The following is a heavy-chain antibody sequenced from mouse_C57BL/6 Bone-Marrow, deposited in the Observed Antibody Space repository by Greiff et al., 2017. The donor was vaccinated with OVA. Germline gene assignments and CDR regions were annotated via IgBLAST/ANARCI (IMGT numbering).Heavy chain of an antibody. D-gene: IGHD1-1*01. Sequence: EVKLMESGAELVRPGSSVKMSCKTSGYTFTSYGINWVKQRPGQGLEWIGYIYIGNGYTEYNEKFKGKATLTSDTSSSTAYMQLSSLTSEDSAIYFCARSDYYGSSPPWFAYWGQGTLVTVSA. CDR1: GYTFTSYG. CDR2: IYIGNGYT. V-gene: IGHV1-58*01. J-gene: IGHJ3*01. CDR3: ARSDYYGSSPPWFAY.